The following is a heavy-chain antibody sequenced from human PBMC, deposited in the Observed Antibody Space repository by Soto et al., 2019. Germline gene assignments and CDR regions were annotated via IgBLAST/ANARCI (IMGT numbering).Heavy chain of an antibody. Sequence: QVQLVQSGAEVKKPGSSVKVSCKASGGTCSSDAISWVRQAPGQGLEWMGGIIPILGTANYAQKFQGRVTITADESTCTAYMALRSLRSEVTAVYSCARSGYYGSGSSNSDYWGQGTLVTVS. D-gene: IGHD3-10*01. CDR3: ARSGYYGSGSSNSDY. CDR1: GGTCSSDA. CDR2: IIPILGTA. J-gene: IGHJ4*02. V-gene: IGHV1-69*01.